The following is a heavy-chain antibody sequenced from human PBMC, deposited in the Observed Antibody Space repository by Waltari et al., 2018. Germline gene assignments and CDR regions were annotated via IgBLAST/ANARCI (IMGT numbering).Heavy chain of an antibody. CDR3: ARESGYSSSWYRV. Sequence: QVQLQESGPGLVKPSQTLSLTCTVSGGSISSGSYYWSWIRQPAGKGRELVGYCSTSWGTNSIPSLKSRVTIPVDTSKNQFSLKLSSVTAADTAVYYCARESGYSSSWYRVWGQGTLVTVSS. J-gene: IGHJ4*02. CDR1: GGSISSGSYY. CDR2: CSTSWGT. D-gene: IGHD6-13*01. V-gene: IGHV4-61*09.